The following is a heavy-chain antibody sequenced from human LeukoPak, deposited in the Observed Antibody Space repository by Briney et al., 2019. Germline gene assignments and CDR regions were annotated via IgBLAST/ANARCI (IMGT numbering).Heavy chain of an antibody. V-gene: IGHV4-31*03. CDR1: GGSISSGGYY. Sequence: PSETLSLTCTVSGGSISSGGYYWSWIRQRPGKGLEWIGYIYYSGSTYYNLSLKSRVTISVDTSKNQFSLKLSSVTAADTAVYYCARAVDTAMAIDYWGQGTLVTVSS. J-gene: IGHJ4*02. CDR3: ARAVDTAMAIDY. CDR2: IYYSGST. D-gene: IGHD5-18*01.